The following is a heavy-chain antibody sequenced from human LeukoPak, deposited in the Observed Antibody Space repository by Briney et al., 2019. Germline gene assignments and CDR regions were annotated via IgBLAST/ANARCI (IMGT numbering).Heavy chain of an antibody. D-gene: IGHD6-19*01. V-gene: IGHV3-30*19. Sequence: GGSLRLSCAASGFTFTSYDMHWVRQAPGKGLEWVAVISYDGSNKYYADSVKGRFTISRDNSKNTLYLQMNSLRAEDTAVYYCAREPSEQWLLPHSYYGMDVWGQGTTVTVSS. CDR1: GFTFTSYD. J-gene: IGHJ6*02. CDR3: AREPSEQWLLPHSYYGMDV. CDR2: ISYDGSNK.